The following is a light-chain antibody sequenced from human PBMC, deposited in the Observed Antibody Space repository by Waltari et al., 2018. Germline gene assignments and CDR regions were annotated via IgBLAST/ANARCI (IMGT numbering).Light chain of an antibody. CDR1: QSLLPSNGYNY. V-gene: IGKV2-28*01. CDR2: LGL. Sequence: DIVMTPSPLSLPVTPGEPASLSCRSSQSLLPSNGYNYLDWYLQKPGQSPQLLIYLGLNMESWVPDSFSGSGSGTDFTMKIRRVEAEDVGVYYCMKVLQNRINFGGGTKVEIK. J-gene: IGKJ4*01. CDR3: MKVLQNRIN.